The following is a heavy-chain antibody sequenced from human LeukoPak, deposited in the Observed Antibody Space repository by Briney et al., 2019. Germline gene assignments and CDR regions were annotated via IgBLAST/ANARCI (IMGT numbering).Heavy chain of an antibody. D-gene: IGHD6-13*01. V-gene: IGHV1-69*01. CDR2: IIPIFGTA. CDR1: GGTFSSYA. J-gene: IGHJ5*02. Sequence: SVKVSCKASGGTFSSYAISWVRQAPGQGLEWMGGIIPIFGTANYAQKFQGRVTTTADESTSTAYMELSSLRSEDTAVYYCARDRGKIAAAGTGWFDPWGQGTLVTVSS. CDR3: ARDRGKIAAAGTGWFDP.